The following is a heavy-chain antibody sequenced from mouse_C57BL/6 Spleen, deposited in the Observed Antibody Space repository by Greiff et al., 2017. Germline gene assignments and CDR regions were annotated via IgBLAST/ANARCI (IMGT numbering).Heavy chain of an antibody. Sequence: QVQLQQPGAELVKPGASVKLSCKASGYTFTSYWMHWVKQRPGQGLEWIGMIHPNSGSTNYNEKFKSKATLTVDKSSSTAYMQLSSLTSEDSAVYYCGREDGYDYDDSFAYWGQGTLVTVSA. J-gene: IGHJ3*01. CDR1: GYTFTSYW. V-gene: IGHV1-64*01. CDR2: IHPNSGST. D-gene: IGHD2-4*01. CDR3: GREDGYDYDDSFAY.